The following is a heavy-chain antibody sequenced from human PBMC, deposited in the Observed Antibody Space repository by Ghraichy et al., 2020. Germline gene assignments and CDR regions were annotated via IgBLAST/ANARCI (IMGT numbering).Heavy chain of an antibody. J-gene: IGHJ5*02. Sequence: SGPTLVKPTQTLTLTCTFSGFSLTTSGVGVGWIRQPPGKALEWLTLIYWDDDKRYSPSLKSRLTITKDTSKNQVVLTMTNMDPVDTATYYCVYAVEIGVAAINKDNWFDPWGQGTLVTVSS. CDR1: GFSLTTSGVG. CDR2: IYWDDDK. V-gene: IGHV2-5*02. CDR3: VYAVEIGVAAINKDNWFDP. D-gene: IGHD2-15*01.